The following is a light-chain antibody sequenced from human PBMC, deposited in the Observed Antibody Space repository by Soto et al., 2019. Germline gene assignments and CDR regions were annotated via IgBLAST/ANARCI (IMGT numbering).Light chain of an antibody. V-gene: IGKV3-20*01. Sequence: EIVLTQSPGTLSLSPGDTATLSCRASQSLRSSYLAWYQQRPGQAPRLLIYGASNRATGIPDRFSGSGSGTDFNLTISRLDPEDFAVYYCQQYGGSMTFGQGTRLEIE. CDR2: GAS. CDR1: QSLRSSY. CDR3: QQYGGSMT. J-gene: IGKJ5*01.